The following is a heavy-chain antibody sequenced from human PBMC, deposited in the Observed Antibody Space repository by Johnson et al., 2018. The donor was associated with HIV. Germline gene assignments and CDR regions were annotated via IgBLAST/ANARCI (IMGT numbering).Heavy chain of an antibody. Sequence: MQLVESGGGLVQPGGSLRLSCAASGFTFSSYWMSWVRQAPGKGLEWVANIKQDGSEKYYVDSVKGRFTISRDNAKNSLYLQMNSLRAEDTALYYCARDLLGYCTGGSCYSVVEAFDIWGQGTMVTVSS. CDR2: IKQDGSEK. CDR3: ARDLLGYCTGGSCYSVVEAFDI. V-gene: IGHV3-7*05. J-gene: IGHJ3*02. CDR1: GFTFSSYW. D-gene: IGHD2-15*01.